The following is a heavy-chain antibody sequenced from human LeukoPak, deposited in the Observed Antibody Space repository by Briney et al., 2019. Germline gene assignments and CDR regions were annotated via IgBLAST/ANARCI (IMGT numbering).Heavy chain of an antibody. D-gene: IGHD2-15*01. J-gene: IGHJ6*03. CDR1: GFTFSSYG. V-gene: IGHV3-23*01. CDR2: ISGSGGST. Sequence: GGTLRLSCAASGFTFSSYGMSWVRQAPGKGLEWVSAISGSGGSTYYADSVKGRFTISRDNSKNTLYLQMNSLRAEDTAVYYCAKDWRAATEYYYYYYMDVWGKGTTVTISS. CDR3: AKDWRAATEYYYYYYMDV.